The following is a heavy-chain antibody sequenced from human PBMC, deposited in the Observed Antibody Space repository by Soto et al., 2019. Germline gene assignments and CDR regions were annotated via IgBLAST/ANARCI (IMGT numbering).Heavy chain of an antibody. CDR1: GVSISKSADY. J-gene: IGHJ4*02. Sequence: PSETLSLTCTVSGVSISKSADYWGWIRQPPGKGLEWIGSIYYSGSTYYNPSLKSRVTISVDTSKNQFSLKLTSVTAADTAVYHCAGHLDNYSPLDSWGQGTLVTVSS. V-gene: IGHV4-39*01. D-gene: IGHD4-4*01. CDR3: AGHLDNYSPLDS. CDR2: IYYSGST.